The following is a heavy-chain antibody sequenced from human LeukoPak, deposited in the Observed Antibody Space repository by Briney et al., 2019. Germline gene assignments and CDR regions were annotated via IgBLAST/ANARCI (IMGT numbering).Heavy chain of an antibody. CDR3: ARQDGSAYYYFDY. CDR2: IYPGDSDT. J-gene: IGHJ4*02. CDR1: GYSFSYYW. D-gene: IGHD3-22*01. Sequence: KAGESLKISCKGSGYSFSYYWIAWVRQMPGKGLEWMGIIYPGDSDTRYSPSLQGQVTISADKSTSTAFLQWSSLKASDTAMYYCARQDGSAYYYFDYWGQGTLVTVSS. V-gene: IGHV5-51*01.